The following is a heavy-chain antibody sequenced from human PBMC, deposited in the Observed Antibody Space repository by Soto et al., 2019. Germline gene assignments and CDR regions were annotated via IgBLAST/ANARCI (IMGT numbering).Heavy chain of an antibody. CDR1: GFTFSSDW. Sequence: EVRLVESGGGLVQPGGSLRLSCAASGFTFSSDWMTWVRQAPGKGLEWVANIRKDGSKTSYLDSVRGRFTISRDNAQSSLYLQMDRLRAEETALYYCARDVTPGTSSLYVDAFDIWGQGTMVTVSS. CDR3: ARDVTPGTSSLYVDAFDI. V-gene: IGHV3-7*05. D-gene: IGHD6-13*01. CDR2: IRKDGSKT. J-gene: IGHJ3*02.